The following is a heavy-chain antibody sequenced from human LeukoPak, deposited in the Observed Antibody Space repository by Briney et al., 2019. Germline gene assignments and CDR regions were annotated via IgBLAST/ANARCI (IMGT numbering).Heavy chain of an antibody. V-gene: IGHV1-2*02. D-gene: IGHD3-3*01. J-gene: IGHJ4*02. CDR2: INPNSGGT. Sequence: ASVKDSCKASGYTFTGYYMHWVRQAPGQGLEWMGWINPNSGGTNYAQKFQGRVTMTRDTSISTAYMELSRLRSDDTAVYYCATTQINFWSGYYYPDYWGQGTLVTVSS. CDR3: ATTQINFWSGYYYPDY. CDR1: GYTFTGYY.